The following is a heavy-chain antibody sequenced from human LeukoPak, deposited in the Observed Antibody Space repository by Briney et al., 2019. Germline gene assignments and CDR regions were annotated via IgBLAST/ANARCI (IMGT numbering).Heavy chain of an antibody. Sequence: GGSLRLSCAASGFTFSSYSMNWVRQAPGKGLEWVSSISSSSSYIYYADSVKGRFTISRDNAKNSLYLQMNSLRAEDTAVYYCARDLGNWNPFDYWGQGTLVTVSS. CDR1: GFTFSSYS. V-gene: IGHV3-21*01. CDR2: ISSSSSYI. J-gene: IGHJ4*02. CDR3: ARDLGNWNPFDY. D-gene: IGHD1-20*01.